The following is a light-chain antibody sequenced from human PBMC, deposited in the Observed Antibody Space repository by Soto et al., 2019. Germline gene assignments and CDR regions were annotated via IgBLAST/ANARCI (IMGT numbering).Light chain of an antibody. J-gene: IGKJ1*01. Sequence: EIGLTQSPGTLSLSPGERATLSCRASQSVTSNYLAWYKQKPGQAPSLLIYGASSRATGIPDRFSGSGSGTDFTLTISKLEPEDFAVYYCQQYGSSPTFGQGTKVEIK. CDR3: QQYGSSPT. CDR2: GAS. CDR1: QSVTSNY. V-gene: IGKV3-20*01.